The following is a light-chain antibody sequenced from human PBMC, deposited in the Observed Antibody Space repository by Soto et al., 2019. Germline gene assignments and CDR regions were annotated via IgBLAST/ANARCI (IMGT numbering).Light chain of an antibody. J-gene: IGKJ3*01. Sequence: DIQMTQSPSSLSASVGDRVTITCQASQDISNYLNWYQEKPGKAPKLLIYDPYNLETGVPSRFSGSGSGTDLSVNISSLQPEDIPTYYCQHYYNLPLGTFGPGTKVDIK. V-gene: IGKV1-33*01. CDR3: QHYYNLPLGT. CDR2: DPY. CDR1: QDISNY.